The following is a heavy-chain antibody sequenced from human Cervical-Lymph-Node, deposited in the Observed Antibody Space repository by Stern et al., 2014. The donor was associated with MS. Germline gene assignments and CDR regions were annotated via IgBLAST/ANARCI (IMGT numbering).Heavy chain of an antibody. J-gene: IGHJ5*02. V-gene: IGHV4-34*01. CDR1: GGSFSGYY. CDR2: INHSGNT. D-gene: IGHD4-17*01. Sequence: QVQLQQWGAGLLKPSETLSLTCAVSGGSFSGYYLSWIRQSPGKGLEWIGEINHSGNTNYNPSLKSRVTISADTSRSQFSLKLGSVTAADTAVYYCARYTVRDWFDPWGQGTLVIVSS. CDR3: ARYTVRDWFDP.